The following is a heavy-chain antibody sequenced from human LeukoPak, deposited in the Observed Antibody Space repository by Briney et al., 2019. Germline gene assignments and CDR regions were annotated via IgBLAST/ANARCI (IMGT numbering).Heavy chain of an antibody. CDR2: IYYSGST. CDR3: ARSVGTWFDP. J-gene: IGHJ5*02. CDR1: GGSVSSGSYY. Sequence: PSETLSLTCTVSGGSVSSGSYYWSWIRQPPGKGLEWIGYIYYSGSTNYNPSLKSRVTISVDTSKNQSSLKLSSVTAADTAVYYCARSVGTWFDPWGQGTLVTVSS. V-gene: IGHV4-61*01. D-gene: IGHD2-15*01.